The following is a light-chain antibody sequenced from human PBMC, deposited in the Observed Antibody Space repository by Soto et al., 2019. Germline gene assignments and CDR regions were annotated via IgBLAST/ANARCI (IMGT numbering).Light chain of an antibody. V-gene: IGKV3-11*01. CDR2: DAS. CDR3: QQRSNWWT. Sequence: EIVLTQSPATLSLSPGERATLYCRASQSVSSYLAWYQQKPGQAPRLLIYDASNRATGIPARFSGSGSGTDFTLTISSLEPEDFAVYYCQQRSNWWTFGQGTKVGIK. J-gene: IGKJ1*01. CDR1: QSVSSY.